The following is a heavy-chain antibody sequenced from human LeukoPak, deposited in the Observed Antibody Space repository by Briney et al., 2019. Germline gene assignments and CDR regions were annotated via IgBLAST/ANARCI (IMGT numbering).Heavy chain of an antibody. D-gene: IGHD3-10*01. CDR1: GGSISSYY. V-gene: IGHV4-59*08. Sequence: PSETLSLTCTVSGGSISSYYWSWIRQPPGKGLEWIGYIYYSGSTNYNPSPKSRVTISVDTSKNQFSLKLSSVTAADTAVYYCARGSDYYGSGSYMYYWGQGTLVTVSS. CDR2: IYYSGST. CDR3: ARGSDYYGSGSYMYY. J-gene: IGHJ4*02.